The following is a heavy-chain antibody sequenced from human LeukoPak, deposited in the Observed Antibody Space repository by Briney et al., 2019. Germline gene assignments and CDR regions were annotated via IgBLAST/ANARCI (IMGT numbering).Heavy chain of an antibody. Sequence: GGSLRLSCAVSGFTVSGNYMSWVRQAPGEGLEWVSLIYSGGTTYYADSVKGRFTISRDNSKNTLYLQMNSLRAEDTAVYYCARRAGGYSHPYDYWGQGILVTVSS. CDR3: ARRAGGYSHPYDY. V-gene: IGHV3-53*01. CDR2: IYSGGTT. J-gene: IGHJ4*02. D-gene: IGHD4-23*01. CDR1: GFTVSGNY.